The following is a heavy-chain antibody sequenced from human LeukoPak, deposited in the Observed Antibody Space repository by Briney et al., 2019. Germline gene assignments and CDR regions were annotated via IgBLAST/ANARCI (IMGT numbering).Heavy chain of an antibody. CDR2: IIPIFGTA. Sequence: GASVKVSCKASGGTFSSYAISWVRQAPGQGLEWMGGIIPIFGTANYAQKFQGRVTITTDESTSTAYMELSSLRSEDTAVYYCARVRDEPPFDDHSNYADYYYYYYMDVWGKGTTVTVSS. D-gene: IGHD4-11*01. J-gene: IGHJ6*03. CDR1: GGTFSSYA. CDR3: ARVRDEPPFDDHSNYADYYYYYYMDV. V-gene: IGHV1-69*05.